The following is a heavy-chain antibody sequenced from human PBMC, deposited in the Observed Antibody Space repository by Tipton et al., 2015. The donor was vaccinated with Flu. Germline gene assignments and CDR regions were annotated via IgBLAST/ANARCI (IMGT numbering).Heavy chain of an antibody. CDR2: IDSYGANT. D-gene: IGHD6-13*01. CDR1: KFIFSDYW. Sequence: SLRLSCAASKFIFSDYWMHWVRQAPGKGLEWVSRIDSYGANTAYADSVKGRFTMSRDNALNMVYLQMDSLRAEDTAVYHCAREPIGAASPYNWFDPLGQGTLVTVSS. V-gene: IGHV3-74*01. J-gene: IGHJ5*02. CDR3: AREPIGAASPYNWFDP.